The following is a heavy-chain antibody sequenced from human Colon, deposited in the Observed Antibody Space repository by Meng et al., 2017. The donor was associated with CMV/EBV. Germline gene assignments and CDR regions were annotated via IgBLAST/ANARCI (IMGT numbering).Heavy chain of an antibody. Sequence: GGSLRLSCTASGFTFNSYALSWVRQPPGKGLQWVSAVTGSGARAYYADSVEGRFTISRDNAKNTLYLQMNSLRAEDTAVYYCARVYDFWSGYYRSYYYYGMDVWGQGTTVTVSS. CDR1: GFTFNSYA. CDR2: VTGSGARA. V-gene: IGHV3-23*01. CDR3: ARVYDFWSGYYRSYYYYGMDV. J-gene: IGHJ6*02. D-gene: IGHD3-3*01.